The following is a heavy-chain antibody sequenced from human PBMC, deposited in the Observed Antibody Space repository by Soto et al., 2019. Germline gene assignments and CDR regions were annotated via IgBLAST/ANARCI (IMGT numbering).Heavy chain of an antibody. V-gene: IGHV4-31*03. CDR2: IYYSGST. J-gene: IGHJ4*02. CDR3: ARDFVQWLVPPVDY. D-gene: IGHD6-19*01. Sequence: PSETLSLTCTVSGGSISSGGYYWSWIRQHPGKGLEWIGYIYYSGSTYYNPSLKSRVTISVDTSKNQFSLKLSSVTAADTAVYYCARDFVQWLVPPVDYWGQGTLVTVSS. CDR1: GGSISSGGYY.